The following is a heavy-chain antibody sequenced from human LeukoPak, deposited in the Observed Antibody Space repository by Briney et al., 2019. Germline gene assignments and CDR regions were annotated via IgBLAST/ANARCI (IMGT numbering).Heavy chain of an antibody. CDR3: ARSGVALDY. Sequence: PSGTLSLTCTVSGDSISSGTFHWGWIRQPPGKDLEWIGSISYGRSTYYNSALMSRLTMSVDTSKRQFSLKLSSVTAADTAVYYCARSGVALDYWGQGTLVTVSS. J-gene: IGHJ4*02. V-gene: IGHV4-39*07. CDR2: ISYGRST. D-gene: IGHD5-12*01. CDR1: GDSISSGTFH.